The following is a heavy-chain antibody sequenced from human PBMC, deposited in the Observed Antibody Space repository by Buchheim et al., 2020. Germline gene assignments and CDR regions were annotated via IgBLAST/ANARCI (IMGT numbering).Heavy chain of an antibody. CDR3: ARDRDAYDGYFYYTLDV. V-gene: IGHV3-33*01. CDR2: IWYDGTNT. D-gene: IGHD5-12*01. CDR1: GFTFSTYG. Sequence: QVQVVESGGGVVQPGRSLRLSCAASGFTFSTYGMYWVRQALGQGMEWVAAIWYDGTNTYYADSVQGRFTIYRDNSKNRLYLQMNSLRANETAVYYCARDRDAYDGYFYYTLDVWGQGAT. J-gene: IGHJ6*02.